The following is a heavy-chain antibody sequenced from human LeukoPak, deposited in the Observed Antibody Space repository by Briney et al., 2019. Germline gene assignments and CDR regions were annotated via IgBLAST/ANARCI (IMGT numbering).Heavy chain of an antibody. V-gene: IGHV3-30*02. J-gene: IGHJ4*02. CDR1: GFTFRSYG. D-gene: IGHD3-16*02. Sequence: PGGSLRLSCAASGFTFRSYGMHWVRQAPGKGLEWVAFIRYDGSNKYYADSVKGRFTISRDNSKNTLYLQMNSLRAEDTAVYYCAKEVLKEFSPTYYFDYWGQGTLVTVSS. CDR3: AKEVLKEFSPTYYFDY. CDR2: IRYDGSNK.